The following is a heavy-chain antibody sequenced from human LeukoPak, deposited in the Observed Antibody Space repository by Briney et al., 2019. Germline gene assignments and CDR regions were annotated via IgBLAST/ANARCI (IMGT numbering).Heavy chain of an antibody. Sequence: GASVKVSCKASGYTFTAQYMHWLRQAPGQGLEWMGWINPNNGDTKYAQNFLGRLIMTRDTSTTTAYMELSSLRSDDTAVYFCASYPGGVSTPPFASGGKGTLVPVSS. CDR3: ASYPGGVSTPPFAS. J-gene: IGHJ4*02. CDR2: INPNNGDT. D-gene: IGHD2-8*02. V-gene: IGHV1-2*02. CDR1: GYTFTAQY.